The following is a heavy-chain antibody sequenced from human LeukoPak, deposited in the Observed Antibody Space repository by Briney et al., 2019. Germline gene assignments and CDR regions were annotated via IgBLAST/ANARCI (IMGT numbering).Heavy chain of an antibody. CDR2: IYYSGST. Sequence: SETLPLTCTVSGGSISSGGYYWSWIRQHPGKGLEWIGYIYYSGSTYYNPSLKSRVTISVDTSKNQFSLKLSSVTAADTAVYYCAKSSTSISGWFDPWGQGTLVTVSS. J-gene: IGHJ5*02. CDR3: AKSSTSISGWFDP. V-gene: IGHV4-31*03. CDR1: GGSISSGGYY. D-gene: IGHD2-2*01.